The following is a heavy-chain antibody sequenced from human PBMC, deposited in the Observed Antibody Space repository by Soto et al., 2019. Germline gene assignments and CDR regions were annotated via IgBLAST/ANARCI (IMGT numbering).Heavy chain of an antibody. Sequence: QVQLVESGGGVVQPGRSLRLSCAASGFTFSSYAMHWVRQAPGKGLEWVAVISYDGSNKYYADSVKGRFTISRDNSKNTLYLQMNSLRAEDTAVYYCATSLGLLEWLFGDYWGQGTLVTVSS. CDR2: ISYDGSNK. D-gene: IGHD3-3*01. CDR3: ATSLGLLEWLFGDY. CDR1: GFTFSSYA. J-gene: IGHJ4*02. V-gene: IGHV3-30-3*01.